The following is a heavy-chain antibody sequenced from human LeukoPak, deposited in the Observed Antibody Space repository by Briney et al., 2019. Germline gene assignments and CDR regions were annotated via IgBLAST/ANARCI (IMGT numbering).Heavy chain of an antibody. Sequence: SETLSLTCTVSGDSITSTGNYWGWIRQPPGKGLEWIGSIHHRGGTYYNPSLKTRVTISVDTSKNQFSLRLSSVTAADTAVYYCARLHLGIVYFNYWGQGTLVTVPS. CDR2: IHHRGGT. J-gene: IGHJ4*02. V-gene: IGHV4-39*01. D-gene: IGHD7-27*01. CDR1: GDSITSTGNY. CDR3: ARLHLGIVYFNY.